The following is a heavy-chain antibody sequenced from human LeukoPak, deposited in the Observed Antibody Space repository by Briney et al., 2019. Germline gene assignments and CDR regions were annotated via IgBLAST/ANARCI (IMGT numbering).Heavy chain of an antibody. CDR1: GYKFTDDY. J-gene: IGHJ3*01. V-gene: IGHV1-2*02. Sequence: ASVKVSCKASGYKFTDDYMHWVRQAPGQGLEFMGWINPDSGFTNYAQKFKGRVTMTRDTSISTAYLEVRSLTSDDTAVYYCAPTAEAYTSWWKVWGQGTMVTVSS. CDR3: APTAEAYTSWWKV. CDR2: INPDSGFT. D-gene: IGHD3-16*01.